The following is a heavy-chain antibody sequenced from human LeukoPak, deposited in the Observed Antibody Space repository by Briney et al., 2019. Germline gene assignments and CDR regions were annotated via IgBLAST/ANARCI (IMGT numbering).Heavy chain of an antibody. V-gene: IGHV1-24*01. CDR3: ATADGSGRFLEWLLWFDH. CDR1: GYTLTELS. Sequence: ASVKVSCKVSGYTLTELSMHWVRQAPGKGLEWMGGFDPEDGETIYAQKFQGRVTMTEDTSTDTAYMELSSLRSEDTAVYYCATADGSGRFLEWLLWFDHWGQGTLVTVSS. CDR2: FDPEDGET. J-gene: IGHJ5*02. D-gene: IGHD3-3*01.